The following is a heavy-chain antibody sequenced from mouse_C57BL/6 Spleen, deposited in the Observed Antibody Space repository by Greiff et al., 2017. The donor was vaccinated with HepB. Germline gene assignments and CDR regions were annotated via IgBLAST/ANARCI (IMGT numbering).Heavy chain of an antibody. CDR2: IYPGNGDT. Sequence: LQQSGAELVRPGASVKMSCKASGYTFTSYNMHWVKQTPRQGLEWIGAIYPGNGDTSNNQKFKGKATLTVDKSSSTAYMQLSSLTSEDSAVYFCSRSEGFYDGYYLFAYWGQGTLVTVSA. J-gene: IGHJ3*01. V-gene: IGHV1-12*01. D-gene: IGHD2-3*01. CDR1: GYTFTSYN. CDR3: SRSEGFYDGYYLFAY.